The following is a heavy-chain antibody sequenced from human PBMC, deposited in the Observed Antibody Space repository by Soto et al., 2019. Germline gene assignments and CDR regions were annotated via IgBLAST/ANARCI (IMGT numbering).Heavy chain of an antibody. Sequence: QVQLQQWGAGLLKPSETLSLTCAVYGGSFSTDYWSWIRQPPGKGLEWIVEINPSGGTNYNPSLKSRVNISVATSKNKFSLKLRSVTAADTAVYDCARVLAARASRDFDYWGPGTRVTVAS. CDR1: GGSFSTDY. J-gene: IGHJ4*01. CDR3: ARVLAARASRDFDY. V-gene: IGHV4-34*01. CDR2: INPSGGT. D-gene: IGHD6-6*01.